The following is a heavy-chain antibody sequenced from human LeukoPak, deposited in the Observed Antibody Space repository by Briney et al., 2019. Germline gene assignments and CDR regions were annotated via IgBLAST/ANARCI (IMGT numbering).Heavy chain of an antibody. CDR2: ISSSSSYI. J-gene: IGHJ4*02. Sequence: GGSLRLSCAASGFTFSSYSINWVRQAPGKGLEWVSSISSSSSYIYYADSVKGRFTISRDNAKNSLYLQMNSLRAEDTAVYYCAKDKVGYSSGWYDYWGQGTLVTVSS. D-gene: IGHD6-19*01. V-gene: IGHV3-21*04. CDR3: AKDKVGYSSGWYDY. CDR1: GFTFSSYS.